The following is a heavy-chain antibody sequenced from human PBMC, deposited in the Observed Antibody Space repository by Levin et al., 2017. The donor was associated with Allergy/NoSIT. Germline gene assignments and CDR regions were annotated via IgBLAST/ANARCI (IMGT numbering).Heavy chain of an antibody. CDR3: ARGRYSST. V-gene: IGHV3-66*01. J-gene: IGHJ1*01. CDR2: IYTGGST. CDR1: GFTVSSHY. Sequence: PGGSLRLSCEASGFTVSSHYMSWVRQAPGKGLEWVSVIYTGGSTHYADSVKGRFTISRDNSKNTLYLQMNSLRVEDTAVYYCARGRYSSTWGQGALVTVSS. D-gene: IGHD6-13*01.